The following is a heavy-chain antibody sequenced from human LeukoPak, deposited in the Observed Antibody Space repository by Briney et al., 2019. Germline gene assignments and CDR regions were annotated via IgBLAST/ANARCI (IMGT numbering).Heavy chain of an antibody. CDR1: GRSISSGGYY. CDR3: ARVKPPVLFDY. V-gene: IGHV4-31*03. CDR2: IYYSAST. Sequence: SQTLSLTCTLSGRSISSGGYYWIWLRQHPGKGLEWIGYIYYSASTYYNPSLKSRVTISVDTSKNQFSLKLSSVTAADTAVYYCARVKPPVLFDYWGQGTLVTVSS. J-gene: IGHJ4*02. D-gene: IGHD2-8*02.